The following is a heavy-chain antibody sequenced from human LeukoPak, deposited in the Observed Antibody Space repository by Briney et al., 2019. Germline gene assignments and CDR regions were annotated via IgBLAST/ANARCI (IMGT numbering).Heavy chain of an antibody. CDR2: IIPILGIA. J-gene: IGHJ5*02. CDR1: GGTFSSYA. CDR3: ASCYYDSSGYGWFDP. Sequence: ASVKVSCKASGGTFSSYAISWVRQAPGQGLEWMGRIIPILGIANYAQKFQGRVTITADKSTSTAYMELSSLRSEDTAVHYCASCYYDSSGYGWFDPWGQGTLVTVSS. D-gene: IGHD3-22*01. V-gene: IGHV1-69*04.